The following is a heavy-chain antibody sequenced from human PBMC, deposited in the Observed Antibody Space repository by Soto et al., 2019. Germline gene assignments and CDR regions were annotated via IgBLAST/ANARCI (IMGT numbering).Heavy chain of an antibody. V-gene: IGHV3-30*03. CDR2: ISYDGSNK. J-gene: IGHJ6*02. CDR3: ARIEAGWELPSREYYYGMDD. D-gene: IGHD1-26*01. Sequence: GGSLRLSCAASGFTFSSYGMHWVRQAPGKGLEWVAVISYDGSNKYYADSVKGRFTISRDNSKNTLYLQMNSLRAEDTAVYYCARIEAGWELPSREYYYGMDDWGQGTTVTVSS. CDR1: GFTFSSYG.